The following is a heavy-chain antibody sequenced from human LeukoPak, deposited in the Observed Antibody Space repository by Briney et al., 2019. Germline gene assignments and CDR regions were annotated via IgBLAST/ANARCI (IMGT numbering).Heavy chain of an antibody. Sequence: SETLSLTCAVYGGSFSGYYWSWIRQPPGKGLEWIGEINHSGSTNYNPSLKSRVTILVDTSKNQLSLKLSSVAAADTGVYYCARVVQNSGTIDYWGEGTMVSVSS. D-gene: IGHD3-10*01. V-gene: IGHV4-34*01. CDR2: INHSGST. J-gene: IGHJ4*02. CDR1: GGSFSGYY. CDR3: ARVVQNSGTIDY.